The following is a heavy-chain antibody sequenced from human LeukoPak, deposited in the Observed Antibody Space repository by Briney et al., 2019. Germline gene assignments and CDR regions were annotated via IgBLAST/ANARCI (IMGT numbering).Heavy chain of an antibody. CDR1: GYTLTELS. J-gene: IGHJ4*02. Sequence: SVKVSCKVSGYTLTELSMHWVRQAPGKGLEWMGGFDPEDGETIYAQKFQGRVTMTEDTSTDTAYMELSSLRSEDTAVYYCATDPDYYGSGSYPIWGQGTLVTVSS. D-gene: IGHD3-10*01. V-gene: IGHV1-24*01. CDR3: ATDPDYYGSGSYPI. CDR2: FDPEDGET.